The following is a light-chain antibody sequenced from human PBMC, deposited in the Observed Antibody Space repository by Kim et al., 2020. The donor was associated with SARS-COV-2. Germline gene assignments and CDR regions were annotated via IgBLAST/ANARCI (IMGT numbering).Light chain of an antibody. V-gene: IGKV3-20*01. CDR1: QSVSSTY. J-gene: IGKJ2*01. Sequence: EIVLTQSPGTLSLSPGERATLSCRASQSVSSTYLVWYQQKPGQAPRLLIYGASSRATGIPDRFSGNGSGTDFTLTISRLEPEDFAVYYCQHYGNSPYTFGQGTKLEI. CDR3: QHYGNSPYT. CDR2: GAS.